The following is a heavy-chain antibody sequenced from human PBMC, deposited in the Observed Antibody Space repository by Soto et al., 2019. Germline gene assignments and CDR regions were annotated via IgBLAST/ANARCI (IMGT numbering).Heavy chain of an antibody. Sequence: GASVKVSCKASGYTFTSYGISWVRQAPGQGLEWMGWISAYNGNTNYVQKLQGRVTMTTDTSTSTAYMELRSLRSDDTAVYYCARDSYRDFWSGYPQYYYYGMDAWGQGTTVTVSS. CDR2: ISAYNGNT. J-gene: IGHJ6*02. CDR3: ARDSYRDFWSGYPQYYYYGMDA. V-gene: IGHV1-18*01. D-gene: IGHD3-3*01. CDR1: GYTFTSYG.